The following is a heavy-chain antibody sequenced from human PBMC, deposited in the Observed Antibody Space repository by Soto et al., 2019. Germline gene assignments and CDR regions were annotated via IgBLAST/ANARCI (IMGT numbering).Heavy chain of an antibody. CDR3: ARDPVISSEVGSGYGMDV. J-gene: IGHJ6*02. V-gene: IGHV3-33*01. CDR1: GFTFSSYG. D-gene: IGHD3-16*02. CDR2: IWYDGSNK. Sequence: GGSLRLSCAASGFTFSSYGMHWVRQAPGKGLEWVAVIWYDGSNKYYADSVKGRFTISRENSKNTLYLQMNSLRAEDTAVYYCARDPVISSEVGSGYGMDVWGQGTTVTVSS.